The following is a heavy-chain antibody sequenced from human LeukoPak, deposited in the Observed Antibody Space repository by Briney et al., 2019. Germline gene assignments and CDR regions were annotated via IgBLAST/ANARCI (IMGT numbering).Heavy chain of an antibody. CDR3: ARGGYYYDSSGYQNWFDP. J-gene: IGHJ5*02. V-gene: IGHV1-2*02. CDR2: TNPNSGGA. Sequence: GASVKVSCKASGYTFTGYYMHWVRQAPGQGLEWMGWTNPNSGGANYAQKFQGRVTMTRDTSISTAYMELSRLRSDDTAVYYCARGGYYYDSSGYQNWFDPWGQGTLVTVSS. CDR1: GYTFTGYY. D-gene: IGHD3-22*01.